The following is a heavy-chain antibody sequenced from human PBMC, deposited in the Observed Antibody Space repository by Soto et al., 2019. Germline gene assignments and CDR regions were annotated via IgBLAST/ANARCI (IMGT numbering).Heavy chain of an antibody. CDR3: ARDKVTGTSNGFDP. V-gene: IGHV3-7*01. Sequence: GGSLRLSCAASGFTFSSNWMSWVRQAPGKGLEWVANIKQDGSEKYYVGSVKGRFTISRDNAKNSRYLQMNSLRAEDTAVYYCARDKVTGTSNGFDPWGQGTLVTVSS. CDR1: GFTFSSNW. D-gene: IGHD1-7*01. CDR2: IKQDGSEK. J-gene: IGHJ5*02.